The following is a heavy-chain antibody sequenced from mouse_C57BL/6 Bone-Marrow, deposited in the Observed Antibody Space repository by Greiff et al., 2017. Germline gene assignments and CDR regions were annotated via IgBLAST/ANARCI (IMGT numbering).Heavy chain of an antibody. CDR3: ATIWLRRRDYAMDD. V-gene: IGHV2-9*01. D-gene: IGHD2-2*01. J-gene: IGHJ4*01. Sequence: VTLVEPGPGLVAPSQSLSITCTVSGFSLTSYGVAWVRQPPGKGLEWMGVIWGGGRTNYNSALMSRMSIRKDNSKSQVYLKMNSLQTDDTAMYYFATIWLRRRDYAMDDWGQGTSVTVSS. CDR1: GFSLTSYG. CDR2: IWGGGRT.